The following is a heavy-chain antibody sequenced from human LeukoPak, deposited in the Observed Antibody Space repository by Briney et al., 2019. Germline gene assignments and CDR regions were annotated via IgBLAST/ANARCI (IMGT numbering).Heavy chain of an antibody. CDR3: ARGQVVQGVRYAFDI. D-gene: IGHD3-10*01. CDR1: GGSISSYY. V-gene: IGHV4-4*07. J-gene: IGHJ3*02. Sequence: PSETLSLTCTVSGGSISSYYWSWIRQLAGKGLQWFGRIYTSGSTNYNPSLKSRVTMSVDTSKNQFSLKLSSVTAADTAVYYCARGQVVQGVRYAFDIWGQGTMVTVSS. CDR2: IYTSGST.